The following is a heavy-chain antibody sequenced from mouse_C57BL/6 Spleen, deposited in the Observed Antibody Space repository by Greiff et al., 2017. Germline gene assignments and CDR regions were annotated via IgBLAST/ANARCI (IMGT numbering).Heavy chain of an antibody. CDR2: IHPNSGST. CDR1: GYTFTSYW. CDR3: ARAFYSYGSSPWYFDV. J-gene: IGHJ1*03. D-gene: IGHD1-1*01. Sequence: QVQLQQPGAELVKPGASVKLSCKASGYTFTSYWMHWVKQRPGQGLEWIGMIHPNSGSTNYNEKFKSKATLTVDKSSSTAYMQLSSLTSEDSAVYYCARAFYSYGSSPWYFDVWGTGTTVTVSS. V-gene: IGHV1-64*01.